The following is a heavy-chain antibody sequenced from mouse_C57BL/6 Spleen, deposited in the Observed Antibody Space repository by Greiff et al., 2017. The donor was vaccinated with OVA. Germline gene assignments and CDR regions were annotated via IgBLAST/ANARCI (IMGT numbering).Heavy chain of an antibody. D-gene: IGHD1-1*01. CDR2: IRSKSNNYAT. CDR3: VRDGSSHYFDY. CDR1: GFSFNTYA. J-gene: IGHJ2*01. V-gene: IGHV10-1*01. Sequence: EVKLVESGGGLVQPKGSLKLSCAASGFSFNTYAMNWVRQAPGKGLEWVARIRSKSNNYATYYADSVKDRFTISRDDSESMLYLQMNNLKTEDTAMYYCVRDGSSHYFDYWGQGTTLTVSS.